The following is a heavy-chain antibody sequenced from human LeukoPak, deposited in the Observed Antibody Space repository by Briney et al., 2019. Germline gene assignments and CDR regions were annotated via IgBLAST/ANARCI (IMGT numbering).Heavy chain of an antibody. Sequence: TSETLSLTCTVSGGSISSYHWSWIRQPPGKGLEWIGYIYYSGSTNYNPSLKSRVTISVDTSKNQFSLKLSSVTAADTAVYYCAREAYCGGDCYSGFDYWGQGTLVTVSS. V-gene: IGHV4-59*01. CDR1: GGSISSYH. J-gene: IGHJ4*02. CDR3: AREAYCGGDCYSGFDY. D-gene: IGHD2-21*02. CDR2: IYYSGST.